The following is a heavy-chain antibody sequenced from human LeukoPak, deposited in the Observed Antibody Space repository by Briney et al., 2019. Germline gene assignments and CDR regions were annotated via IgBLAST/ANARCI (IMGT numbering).Heavy chain of an antibody. D-gene: IGHD3-22*01. V-gene: IGHV4-59*12. Sequence: SETLSLTCTVSGASLSSSYWSWIRQTPGTGLEWIAYLHYSGSTKYNPSLASRVATSVDTANNQFSLKLTSVTAADTAVYYCARGFFDSSGYSNAFDIWGQGTMVTVSS. J-gene: IGHJ3*02. CDR3: ARGFFDSSGYSNAFDI. CDR1: GASLSSSY. CDR2: LHYSGST.